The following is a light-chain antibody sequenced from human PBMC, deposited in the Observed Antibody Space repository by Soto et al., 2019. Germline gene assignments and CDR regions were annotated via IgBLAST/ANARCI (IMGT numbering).Light chain of an antibody. CDR2: GAS. CDR1: QSVSTN. J-gene: IGKJ4*01. Sequence: EIVMTQSPATLAVSPGERATLSCRASQSVSTNLAWYQQKPGQAPRLLVYGASARATGIPGRFSGSGSGTEFTLTISSLQSEDFAVYYCQQYNNWPPNLTIGGGTKVEIK. CDR3: QQYNNWPPNLT. V-gene: IGKV3-15*01.